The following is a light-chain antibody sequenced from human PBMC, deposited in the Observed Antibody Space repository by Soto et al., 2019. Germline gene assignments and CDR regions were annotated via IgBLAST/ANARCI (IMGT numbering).Light chain of an antibody. J-gene: IGKJ4*01. CDR2: GAS. V-gene: IGKV3D-7*01. CDR3: HQDFALPLT. Sequence: EIVMTQSPVTLSLSPGNRATLSWRASQSLSNSYISWYQQKPGQAPRLLIYGASTRATGIPARFSGSGSGTDFTLTISSLQPEDFALYYCHQDFALPLTFGGGTKVEIK. CDR1: QSLSNSY.